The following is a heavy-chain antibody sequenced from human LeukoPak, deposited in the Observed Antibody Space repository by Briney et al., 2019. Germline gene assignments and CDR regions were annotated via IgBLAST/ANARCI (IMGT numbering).Heavy chain of an antibody. J-gene: IGHJ4*02. CDR2: IKEDGSEK. CDR3: ARDRTGNDY. Sequence: PGGSLRLSCAASGFTFSSYWMSWILQAPGKGLEWVANIKEDGSEKYYVDSVRGRFTISRDNAKNSLSLQMNSLRAEDTAVYYCARDRTGNDYWGQGALVTVSS. D-gene: IGHD1-1*01. V-gene: IGHV3-7*01. CDR1: GFTFSSYW.